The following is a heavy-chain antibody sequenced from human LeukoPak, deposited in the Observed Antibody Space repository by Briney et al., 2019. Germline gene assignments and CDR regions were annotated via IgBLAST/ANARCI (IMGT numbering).Heavy chain of an antibody. CDR3: AGRNDYGDYAGAFDI. D-gene: IGHD4-17*01. CDR1: GFTFTSYA. J-gene: IGHJ3*02. Sequence: GGSLRLSCATSGFTFTSYAMHWVRQAPGKGLEWVALISYEGSNQYYADSVKGRFAISRDNSKNTLYLQMNSLRAEDTAVYYCAGRNDYGDYAGAFDIWGQGTMVTVSS. V-gene: IGHV3-30*09. CDR2: ISYEGSNQ.